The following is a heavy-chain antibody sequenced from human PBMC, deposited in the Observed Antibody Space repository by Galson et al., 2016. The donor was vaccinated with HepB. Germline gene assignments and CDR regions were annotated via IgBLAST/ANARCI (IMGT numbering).Heavy chain of an antibody. J-gene: IGHJ2*01. D-gene: IGHD6-25*01. Sequence: SVKVSCKASGYSFTTYTMKWVRQAPGQGLEWMGWINTNTGNPTYAQGFTGRFVFSLDTSVSTAYLQISSLKAEDTAVYYCARDPSVRLLRHFDLWGRGTLVTVSS. CDR2: INTNTGNP. V-gene: IGHV7-4-1*02. CDR1: GYSFTTYT. CDR3: ARDPSVRLLRHFDL.